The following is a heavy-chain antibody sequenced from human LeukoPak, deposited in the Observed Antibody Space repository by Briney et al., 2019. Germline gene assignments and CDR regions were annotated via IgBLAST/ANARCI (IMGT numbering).Heavy chain of an antibody. CDR2: INHSGST. Sequence: SETLSLTCTVSGGSISTNNYYWGWLRQPPGKGLEWIGEINHSGSTNYNPSLKSRVTISVDTSKNQFSLKLSSVTAADTAVYYCARPSIPRYYDSSGPPQDFQHWGQGTLVTVSS. J-gene: IGHJ1*01. D-gene: IGHD3-22*01. CDR3: ARPSIPRYYDSSGPPQDFQH. V-gene: IGHV4-39*07. CDR1: GGSISTNNYY.